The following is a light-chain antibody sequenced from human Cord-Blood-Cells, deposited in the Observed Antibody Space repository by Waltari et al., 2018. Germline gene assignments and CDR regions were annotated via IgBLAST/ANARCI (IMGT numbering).Light chain of an antibody. CDR2: GAS. Sequence: SPGERATLSCRASQSVSSNLAWYQQKPGQAPRLLIYGASTRATGIPARFSGSGSGTEFTLTISSLQSEDIAVYYCQQYNNWPPLTFGGGTKVEIK. J-gene: IGKJ4*01. CDR1: QSVSSN. CDR3: QQYNNWPPLT. V-gene: IGKV3-15*01.